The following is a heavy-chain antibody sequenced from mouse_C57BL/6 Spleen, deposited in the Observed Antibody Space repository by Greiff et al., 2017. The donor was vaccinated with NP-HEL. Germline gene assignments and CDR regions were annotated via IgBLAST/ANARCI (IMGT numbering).Heavy chain of an antibody. J-gene: IGHJ4*01. CDR1: GFSFNTYA. CDR3: VGYDGSSPYAMDY. V-gene: IGHV10-1*01. CDR2: IRGKSNNYAT. Sequence: EVKLEESGGGLVQPKGSLKLSCAASGFSFNTYAMNWVRQAPGKGLEWVARIRGKSNNYATYYADSVKVRFTISSADSESKLYLQMNNLQTEDTAMYYCVGYDGSSPYAMDYWGKGTSVTVSS. D-gene: IGHD1-1*01.